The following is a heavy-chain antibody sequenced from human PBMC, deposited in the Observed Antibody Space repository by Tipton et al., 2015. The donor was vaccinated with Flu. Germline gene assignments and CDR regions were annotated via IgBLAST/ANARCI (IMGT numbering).Heavy chain of an antibody. Sequence: TLSLTCTVSGGSISSYYWSWIRQPPGKGLERIGYIYYSGSTNYNPSLKSRVTISVDTSKNQFSLKLSSVTAADTAVFYCARQGLFVGYSSSPGWFGPWGQGTLVPVSS. CDR1: GGSISSYY. CDR2: IYYSGST. V-gene: IGHV4-59*01. J-gene: IGHJ5*02. CDR3: ARQGLFVGYSSSPGWFGP. D-gene: IGHD6-6*01.